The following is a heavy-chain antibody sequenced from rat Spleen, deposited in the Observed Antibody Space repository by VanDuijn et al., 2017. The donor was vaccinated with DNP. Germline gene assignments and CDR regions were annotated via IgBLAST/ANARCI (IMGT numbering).Heavy chain of an antibody. CDR2: VSSGGNT. J-gene: IGHJ3*01. D-gene: IGHD1-2*01. CDR3: TRDDSRSPFAY. V-gene: IGHV2S12*01. CDR1: GFSLTNYA. Sequence: QVQLKESGPGLVQPSQTLSLTCTVSGFSLTNYAVGWVRQPPGKGLEWIAAVSSGGNTYYNSARKSRLSVSRDTSKSQVFLKMNSLQTEDTAIYHCTRDDSRSPFAYWGQGTLVTVSS.